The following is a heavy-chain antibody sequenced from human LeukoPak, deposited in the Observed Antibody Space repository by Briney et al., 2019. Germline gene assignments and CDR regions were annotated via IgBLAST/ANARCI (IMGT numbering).Heavy chain of an antibody. CDR3: ATCSGGRCYSKGFDY. V-gene: IGHV3-74*01. D-gene: IGHD2-15*01. J-gene: IGHJ4*02. CDR1: GFTFSSYW. Sequence: GGSLRLSCAASGFTFSSYWMHCVRHAPGKGLVWVSCISSAGSETRYADSVKGRFTISRDNAKNTLYLQMNSLTAEDTAVYYCATCSGGRCYSKGFDYWGQGTLVTVSS. CDR2: ISSAGSET.